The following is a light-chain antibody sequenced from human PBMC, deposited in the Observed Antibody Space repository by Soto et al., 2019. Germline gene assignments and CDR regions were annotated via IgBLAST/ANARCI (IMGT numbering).Light chain of an antibody. Sequence: QSVLAQPPSASGSPGQSVTISCSGTSSDIGNYNYVSWYQQHPGKAPKLMIYEVSQRPSGVPDRFSGSKSGNTASLTVSGLQADDEADYYCCSYAGNNKKVLGTGTNVTVL. CDR3: CSYAGNNKKV. J-gene: IGLJ1*01. V-gene: IGLV2-8*01. CDR2: EVS. CDR1: SSDIGNYNY.